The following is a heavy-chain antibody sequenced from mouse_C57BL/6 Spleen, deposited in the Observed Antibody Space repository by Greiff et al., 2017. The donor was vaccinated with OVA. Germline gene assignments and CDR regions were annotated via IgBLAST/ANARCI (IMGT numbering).Heavy chain of an antibody. V-gene: IGHV1-82*01. CDR1: GYAFSSSW. D-gene: IGHD1-1*01. CDR2: IYPGDGDT. J-gene: IGHJ1*03. Sequence: VQRVESGPELVKPGASVKISCKASGYAFSSSWMNWVKQRPGKGLEWIGRIYPGDGDTNYNGKFKGKATLTADKSSSTAYLQLSSLTSEDSAVYFCAKPITTVVAPGFDVWGTGTTVTVSS. CDR3: AKPITTVVAPGFDV.